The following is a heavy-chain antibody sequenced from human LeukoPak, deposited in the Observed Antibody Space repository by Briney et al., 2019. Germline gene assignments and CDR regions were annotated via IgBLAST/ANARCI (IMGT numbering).Heavy chain of an antibody. V-gene: IGHV3-30*02. CDR3: AKDHATYDFLTGYPAY. J-gene: IGHJ4*02. Sequence: GGSLRLSCAASGFTFSSSGMHWVRQAPGKGLEWVAFIRFDGSDIYYGDSVKGRFTISRDNSKNTLYLHLNSLRGEDTAAYYCAKDHATYDFLTGYPAYWGQGIPVIVSS. D-gene: IGHD3-9*01. CDR2: IRFDGSDI. CDR1: GFTFSSSG.